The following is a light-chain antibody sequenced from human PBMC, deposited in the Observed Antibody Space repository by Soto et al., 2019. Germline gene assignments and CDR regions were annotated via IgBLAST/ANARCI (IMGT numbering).Light chain of an antibody. J-gene: IGKJ1*01. Sequence: DIQMTQSPSTLSASVGDRVTITCQASQSISNWLAWYQQKPGKAPKLLIYKASSLESGVPSRFSGTGSGTEFTLTISSLQPDDFATYYCQQYNSYSWTFGQGTKVEIK. CDR2: KAS. CDR1: QSISNW. V-gene: IGKV1-5*03. CDR3: QQYNSYSWT.